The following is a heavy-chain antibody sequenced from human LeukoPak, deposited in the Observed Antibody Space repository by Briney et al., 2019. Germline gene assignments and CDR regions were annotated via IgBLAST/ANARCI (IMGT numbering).Heavy chain of an antibody. J-gene: IGHJ4*02. Sequence: GGSLRLSCAASGFTFSSHGINWVRQAPGKGLEWVSGISPSGSISYYADSVKGRFTISRDNSKNTVSLQMNSLRAEDTALYYCARLSAMVRGPEDIFYFEYWGLGTLVTVSS. D-gene: IGHD3-10*01. V-gene: IGHV3-23*01. CDR3: ARLSAMVRGPEDIFYFEY. CDR1: GFTFSSHG. CDR2: ISPSGSIS.